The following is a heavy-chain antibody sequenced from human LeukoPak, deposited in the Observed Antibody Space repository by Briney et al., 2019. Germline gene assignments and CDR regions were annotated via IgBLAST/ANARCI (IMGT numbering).Heavy chain of an antibody. CDR3: ARVGSSSWYGGY. Sequence: ASVKVSCKASGYTFTGYYMHWVRQAPGQGLEWMRRINPNSGGTNYAQKFQGRVTMTRDTSISTAYMELSRLRSDDTAVYYCARVGSSSWYGGYWGQGTLVTVSS. D-gene: IGHD6-13*01. V-gene: IGHV1-2*06. J-gene: IGHJ4*02. CDR1: GYTFTGYY. CDR2: INPNSGGT.